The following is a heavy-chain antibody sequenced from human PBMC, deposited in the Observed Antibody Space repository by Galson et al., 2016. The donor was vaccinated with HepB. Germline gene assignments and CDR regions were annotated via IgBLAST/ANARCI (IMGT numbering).Heavy chain of an antibody. Sequence: SLRLSCAASGFVSSNFGLSWVRQAPGKGLEWVASISTRRTTYYSDSVQGRFTISRDNSNNTLYLQMNGLRAENPAVYYCAKERLVRRIFNHGGQGTLLTVSS. D-gene: IGHD1-1*01. V-gene: IGHV3-23*01. CDR1: GFVSSNFG. J-gene: IGHJ4*02. CDR2: ISTRRTT. CDR3: AKERLVRRIFNH.